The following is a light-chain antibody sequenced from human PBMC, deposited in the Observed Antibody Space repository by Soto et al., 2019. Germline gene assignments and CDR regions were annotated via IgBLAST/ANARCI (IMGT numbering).Light chain of an antibody. Sequence: DIQMTQSPSSLSASVGDTVTITCRASQHITNDCAWYQQKAGRAPKCLILLASRLQTGVPSRFSGSGSGTEFTLTIGSLQPEDFATYYCLHHNGYPPVFGQGTKVEIK. J-gene: IGKJ2*01. CDR3: LHHNGYPPV. CDR2: LAS. V-gene: IGKV1-17*01. CDR1: QHITND.